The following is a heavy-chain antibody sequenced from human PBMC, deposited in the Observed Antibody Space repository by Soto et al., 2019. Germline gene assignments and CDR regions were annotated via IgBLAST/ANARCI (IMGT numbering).Heavy chain of an antibody. CDR2: IYYSGST. D-gene: IGHD1-26*01. V-gene: IGHV4-39*01. CDR3: ARLVVGNYYGFVY. CDR1: GGSISSSSYY. Sequence: SETRSLTCTVSGGSISSSSYYWGWIRHPPGKGLEWIGSIYYSGSTYYNPSLKSRVTISVDTSKNQFSLKLSSVTAADTAVYYCARLVVGNYYGFVYWGQGTLVTVSS. J-gene: IGHJ4*02.